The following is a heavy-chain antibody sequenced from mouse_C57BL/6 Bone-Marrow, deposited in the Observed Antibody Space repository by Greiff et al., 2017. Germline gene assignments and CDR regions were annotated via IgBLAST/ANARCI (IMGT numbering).Heavy chain of an antibody. J-gene: IGHJ2*01. Sequence: QVQLQQPGAELVRPGSSVKLSCKASGYTFTSYWMHWVKQRPIQGLEWIGNIDPSDSETHYNQKFKDKATLTVDKSSSTAYMQLSSLTSEDSAVYYCARGDYLSPFDYWGQGTTLTVSS. D-gene: IGHD5-5*01. CDR2: IDPSDSET. CDR1: GYTFTSYW. V-gene: IGHV1-52*01. CDR3: ARGDYLSPFDY.